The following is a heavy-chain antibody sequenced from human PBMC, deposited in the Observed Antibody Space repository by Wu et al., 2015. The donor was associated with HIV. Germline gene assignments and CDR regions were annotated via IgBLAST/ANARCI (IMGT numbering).Heavy chain of an antibody. CDR3: ARVLSVTTSNTD. Sequence: QVQLVQSGAEVKKPGSSVKVSCKASGGTFSSYAISWVRQAPGQGLEWMGWISAYNGNTNYAQKLQGRVTMTTDTSTSTAYMELRSLRSDDTAVYYCARVLSVTTSNTDWGQGTLVTVSS. V-gene: IGHV1-18*01. J-gene: IGHJ4*02. CDR1: GGTFSSYA. CDR2: ISAYNGNT. D-gene: IGHD4-17*01.